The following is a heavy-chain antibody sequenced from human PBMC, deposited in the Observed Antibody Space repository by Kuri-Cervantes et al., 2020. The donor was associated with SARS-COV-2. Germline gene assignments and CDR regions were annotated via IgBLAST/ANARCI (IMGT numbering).Heavy chain of an antibody. CDR2: MYYSGIT. Sequence: GSLRLSCTVSGDSIRSYYWSWIRQPPGKGLEWLGSMYYSGITNYNPSLKSRLTISVDTSKNQFSLKLSSVTAADTAVYYCVPAAIRAYGWFDPWGQGTLVTVSS. CDR1: GDSIRSYY. D-gene: IGHD2-2*02. V-gene: IGHV4-59*08. CDR3: VPAAIRAYGWFDP. J-gene: IGHJ5*02.